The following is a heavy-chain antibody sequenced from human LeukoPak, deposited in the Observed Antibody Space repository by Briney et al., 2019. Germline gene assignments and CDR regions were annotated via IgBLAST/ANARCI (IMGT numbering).Heavy chain of an antibody. CDR3: AKEPRPYSSSWFDY. Sequence: HPGGSLRLSCAASGFTFSSYGMSWVRQAPGKGLEWVSAISGSGGSTYYADSVKGRFTISRDNSKNTLYLQMNSLRAEDTAVYYCAKEPRPYSSSWFDYWGQGTLVTVSS. CDR2: ISGSGGST. CDR1: GFTFSSYG. D-gene: IGHD6-13*01. V-gene: IGHV3-23*01. J-gene: IGHJ4*02.